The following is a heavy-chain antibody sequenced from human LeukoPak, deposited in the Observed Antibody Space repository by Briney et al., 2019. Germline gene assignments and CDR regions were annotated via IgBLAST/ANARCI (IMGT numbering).Heavy chain of an antibody. V-gene: IGHV3-23*01. Sequence: GGSLRLSCAASGFTFSSYAMSWVRQAPGKGLEWVSAISGSGGSTYYADSVKGRFTISRDNPKNTLYLQMNSLRAEDTAVYYCAKDTAEDPNGAYNNRYSSWGQGTLVTVSS. CDR3: AKDTAEDPNGAYNNRYSS. CDR1: GFTFSSYA. D-gene: IGHD3-10*01. J-gene: IGHJ5*02. CDR2: ISGSGGST.